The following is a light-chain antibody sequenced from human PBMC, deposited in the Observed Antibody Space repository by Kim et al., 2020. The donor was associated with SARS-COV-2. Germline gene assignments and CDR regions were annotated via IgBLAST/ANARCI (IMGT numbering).Light chain of an antibody. CDR3: QTWGTGIRV. CDR2: VNSDGSH. V-gene: IGLV4-69*01. Sequence: SVKPTCTLHSGHSSYAIAWHQQQPEKGPRYLMKVNSDGSHSKGDGIPDRFSGSSSGAERYLTISSLQSEDEADYYCQTWGTGIRVFGGGTQLTVL. J-gene: IGLJ3*02. CDR1: SGHSSYA.